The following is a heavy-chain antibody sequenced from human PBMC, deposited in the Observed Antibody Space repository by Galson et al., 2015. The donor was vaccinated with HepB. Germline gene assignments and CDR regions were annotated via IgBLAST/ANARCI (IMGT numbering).Heavy chain of an antibody. V-gene: IGHV3-7*03. CDR3: ARCIVVVPAASILCYFDY. J-gene: IGHJ4*02. CDR1: GFTFSSYW. Sequence: SLRLSCAASGFTFSSYWMSWVRQAPGKGLEWVANIKQDGSEKYYVDSVKGRFTISRDNAKNSLYLQMNSLRAEDTAVYYCARCIVVVPAASILCYFDYWGQGTLVTVSS. CDR2: IKQDGSEK. D-gene: IGHD2-2*01.